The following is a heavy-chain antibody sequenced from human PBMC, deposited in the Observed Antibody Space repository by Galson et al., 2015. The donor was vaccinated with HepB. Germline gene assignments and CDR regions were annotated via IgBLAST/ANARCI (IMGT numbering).Heavy chain of an antibody. CDR3: ARDRVAVAGKRYYYYGMDV. Sequence: CAISGDSVSSNSAAWNWIRQSPSRGLEWLGRTYYRSKWYNDYAVSVKSRITINPDTSKIQFSLQLNSVTPEDTAVYYCARDRVAVAGKRYYYYGMDVWGQGTTVTVSS. D-gene: IGHD6-19*01. CDR2: TYYRSKWYN. V-gene: IGHV6-1*01. J-gene: IGHJ6*02. CDR1: GDSVSSNSAA.